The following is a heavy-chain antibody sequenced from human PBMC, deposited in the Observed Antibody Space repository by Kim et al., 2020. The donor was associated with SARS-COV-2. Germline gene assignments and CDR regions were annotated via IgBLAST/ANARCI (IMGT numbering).Heavy chain of an antibody. V-gene: IGHV3-72*01. CDR2: NTT. J-gene: IGHJ4*02. CDR3: SRDGSADY. Sequence: NTTSYAASVKGRFTISRDDSKTSVYLQMNNLKTEDTAVYYCSRDGSADYWGQGTLVTVSS.